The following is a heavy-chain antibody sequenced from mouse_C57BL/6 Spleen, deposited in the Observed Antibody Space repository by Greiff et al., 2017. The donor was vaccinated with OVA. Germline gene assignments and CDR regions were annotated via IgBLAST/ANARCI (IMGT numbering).Heavy chain of an antibody. CDR1: GFTFSDYY. V-gene: IGHV5-16*01. CDR3: SREGFYDYDEGYAMDY. J-gene: IGHJ4*01. Sequence: EVMLVESEGGLVQPGSSMKLSCTASGFTFSDYYMAWVRQVPEKGLEWVANINYDGSSTYYLDSLKSRFIISRDTAKNILYLQMSSLTSEDTATYYCSREGFYDYDEGYAMDYWGQGTSVTVSS. CDR2: INYDGSST. D-gene: IGHD2-4*01.